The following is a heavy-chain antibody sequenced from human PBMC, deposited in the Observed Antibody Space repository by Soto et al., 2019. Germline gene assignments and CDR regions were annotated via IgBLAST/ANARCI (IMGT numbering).Heavy chain of an antibody. J-gene: IGHJ6*02. CDR2: ITVYNGQT. Sequence: SVKVSFKASCYSFTSYGINWVRQAPGQGLEWMGWITVYNGQTKYAQNFQGRATMTTESPTSTAYLELTSLGSDDTAVYYCARAEVEPRFYGMDVWGQGTTVTVSS. CDR1: CYSFTSYG. D-gene: IGHD3-3*01. CDR3: ARAEVEPRFYGMDV. V-gene: IGHV1-18*04.